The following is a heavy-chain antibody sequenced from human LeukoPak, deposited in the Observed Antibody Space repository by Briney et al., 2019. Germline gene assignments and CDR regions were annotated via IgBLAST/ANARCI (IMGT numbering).Heavy chain of an antibody. V-gene: IGHV3-74*01. D-gene: IGHD2-15*01. Sequence: PGGSLRLSCAASGFTFSSDWMHWVRQAPGKGLVWVSRINSDGSSTSYADSVKGRFTISRDNAKNTLYLKMNSLTAEDTAVYYCARDRAGSCSGGSCYNWFDPWGKGTLVTVSS. CDR1: GFTFSSDW. J-gene: IGHJ5*02. CDR3: ARDRAGSCSGGSCYNWFDP. CDR2: INSDGSST.